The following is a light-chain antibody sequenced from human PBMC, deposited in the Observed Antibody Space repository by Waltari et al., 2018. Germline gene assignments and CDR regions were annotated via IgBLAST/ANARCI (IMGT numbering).Light chain of an antibody. Sequence: EIVLTQSPATLSLSPGEGATLSCRASQSLTSYLAWYQQKPGQAPRLLIYDTSNRATGIPARFSGSGSGTDFTLIISNLEPEDFGVYYCQQRSTFGQGTKLEIK. CDR3: QQRST. V-gene: IGKV3-11*01. CDR1: QSLTSY. J-gene: IGKJ2*01. CDR2: DTS.